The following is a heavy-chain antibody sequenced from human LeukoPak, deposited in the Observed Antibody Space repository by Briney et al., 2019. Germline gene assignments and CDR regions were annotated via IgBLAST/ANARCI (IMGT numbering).Heavy chain of an antibody. D-gene: IGHD3-10*01. CDR3: ARYYGYSLYY. V-gene: IGHV3-9*01. Sequence: GGSLRLSCAASGFTFDDYAMHWVRQAPGKGLEWVSGISWNSFSIGYADSVKGRFTISRDNAKNSLYLQMNSLTAEDTAIYYCARYYGYSLYYWGQGTLVTASS. J-gene: IGHJ4*02. CDR1: GFTFDDYA. CDR2: ISWNSFSI.